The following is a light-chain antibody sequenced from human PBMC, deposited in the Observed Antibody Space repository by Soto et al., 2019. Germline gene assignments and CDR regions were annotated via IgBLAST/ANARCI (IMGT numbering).Light chain of an antibody. J-gene: IGKJ1*01. CDR2: DAS. Sequence: DIQMTQCPSTLSASVGDRVTITCRASQSISSWLAWYQQKPGKAPKLLIYDASTLESGVPSRFSGSRSGTEFTLTVSCLQPDDFATYYCQQYNSYWTFGQGTKV. CDR3: QQYNSYWT. CDR1: QSISSW. V-gene: IGKV1-5*01.